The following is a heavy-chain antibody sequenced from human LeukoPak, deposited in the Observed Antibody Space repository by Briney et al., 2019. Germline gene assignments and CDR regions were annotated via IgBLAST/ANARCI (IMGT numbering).Heavy chain of an antibody. J-gene: IGHJ3*02. CDR1: GFTFSSYW. CDR2: IKQDGSEK. V-gene: IGHV3-7*01. D-gene: IGHD6-13*01. CDR3: ARGDWFYIAAAGSGAFDI. Sequence: PGGSLRLSCAASGFTFSSYWMSWVRQAPGKGLEWVANIKQDGSEKYYVDSVKGRFTISRDNAKNSLYLQMNSLRAEDTAVYYRARGDWFYIAAAGSGAFDIWGQGTMVTVSS.